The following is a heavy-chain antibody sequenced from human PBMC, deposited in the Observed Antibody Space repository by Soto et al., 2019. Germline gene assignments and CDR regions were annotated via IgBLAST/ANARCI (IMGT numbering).Heavy chain of an antibody. J-gene: IGHJ3*02. D-gene: IGHD3-16*02. Sequence: SETLSLTCAVSGGSISSSNWWSWVRQPPGKGLEWIGEIYHSGSTNYNPSLKSRVAISVDKSKNQFSLKLSSVTAADTAFYYCARDSSLYYDFVWGTFRYFAFDIWGQGTLVT. V-gene: IGHV4-4*02. CDR3: ARDSSLYYDFVWGTFRYFAFDI. CDR1: GGSISSSNW. CDR2: IYHSGST.